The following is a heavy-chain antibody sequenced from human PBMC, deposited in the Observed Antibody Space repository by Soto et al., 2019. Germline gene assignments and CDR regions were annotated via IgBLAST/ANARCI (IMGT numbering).Heavy chain of an antibody. CDR2: LFHGGTT. CDR3: ARMSHDHVTMAGTGIDY. Sequence: SETLSLTCTVSGGSFSSSIYYWGWIRQPPGKELEWIGSLFHGGTTNYNPSLKSRLTISADTSKNQFSLKLSSVTAADTAVYYCARMSHDHVTMAGTGIDYWGQGTLVTVSS. CDR1: GGSFSSSIYY. D-gene: IGHD6-19*01. V-gene: IGHV4-39*01. J-gene: IGHJ4*02.